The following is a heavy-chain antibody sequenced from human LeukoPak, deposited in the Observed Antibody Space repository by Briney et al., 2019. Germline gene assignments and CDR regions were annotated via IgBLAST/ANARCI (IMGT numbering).Heavy chain of an antibody. CDR3: ARGQEFDDGVFDS. CDR1: GFSFSSFA. J-gene: IGHJ4*02. V-gene: IGHV3-23*01. Sequence: GGSLRLSCAASGFSFSSFAMTWVRQAPGKGLEWVSTIRSNGATAYNADSVKGQFTIPRDNSKNTVYLQMNSLRVEDTAIYYCARGQEFDDGVFDSWGQGTLVTVSS. D-gene: IGHD1-1*01. CDR2: IRSNGATA.